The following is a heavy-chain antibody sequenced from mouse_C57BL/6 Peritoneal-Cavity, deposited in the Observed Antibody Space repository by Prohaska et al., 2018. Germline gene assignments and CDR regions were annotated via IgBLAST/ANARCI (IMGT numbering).Heavy chain of an antibody. J-gene: IGHJ4*01. CDR3: ALIYYDYDGYAMDY. Sequence: GTSYNQKCKGKATLTVDTSSSTAYMELNSLTSEDSAVYYCALIYYDYDGYAMDYWGQGTSVTVSS. CDR2: GT. D-gene: IGHD2-4*01. V-gene: IGHV1-36*01.